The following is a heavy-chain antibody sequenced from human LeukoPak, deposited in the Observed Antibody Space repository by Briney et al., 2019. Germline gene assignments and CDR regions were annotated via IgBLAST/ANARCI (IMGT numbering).Heavy chain of an antibody. V-gene: IGHV3-48*03. CDR2: ISSSGSTI. Sequence: GGSLRLSCAAFGFTFSSYEMNWVRQAPGKGLEWVSYISSSGSTIYYADSVKGRFTISRDNANKSLYLQMNSLRAEDTAVYYCANGYYYGSGSYYKEAFDIWGQGTMVTVSS. D-gene: IGHD3-10*01. CDR3: ANGYYYGSGSYYKEAFDI. CDR1: GFTFSSYE. J-gene: IGHJ3*02.